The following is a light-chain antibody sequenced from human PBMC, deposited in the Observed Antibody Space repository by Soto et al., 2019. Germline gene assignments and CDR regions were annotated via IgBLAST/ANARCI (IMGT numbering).Light chain of an antibody. CDR2: KAS. Sequence: DIQMAQSPSTLCASVVVRLTITFRASQSISNWLARYQQKPAKAPKLLIYKASSLESGVPSRFSDSGSGTEFTLIISSLQPDDFATYYCQQYNSWWTFGQGTKADI. CDR3: QQYNSWWT. V-gene: IGKV1-5*03. J-gene: IGKJ1*01. CDR1: QSISNW.